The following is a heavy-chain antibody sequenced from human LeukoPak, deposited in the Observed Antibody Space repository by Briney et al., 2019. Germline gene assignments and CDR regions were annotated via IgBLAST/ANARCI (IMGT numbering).Heavy chain of an antibody. D-gene: IGHD2-2*01. CDR1: GYTFTGYY. V-gene: IGHV1-2*02. CDR2: INPNSGGT. J-gene: IGHJ4*02. Sequence: ASVKVSCKASGYTFTGYYIHWVRQAPGQGLEWMGWINPNSGGTKYEQKFQGRVTMTRDTSITTAHMELTRLTSDDTAVYYCARDGSWGSTSYSDYWGREPWSPSPQ. CDR3: ARDGSWGSTSYSDY.